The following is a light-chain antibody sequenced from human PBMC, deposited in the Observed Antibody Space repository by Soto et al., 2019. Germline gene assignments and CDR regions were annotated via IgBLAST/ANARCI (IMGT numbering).Light chain of an antibody. J-gene: IGKJ4*01. Sequence: EIVLTQSPATLSLSPGERATLSCRASQSVSSYLAWYQQKPGQAPRLLIYDASKRATAIPARFSGSGSGTDFTLTISSLEPEDFAVYYCQHRSSWPLTFGGGTKVEI. CDR3: QHRSSWPLT. V-gene: IGKV3-11*01. CDR1: QSVSSY. CDR2: DAS.